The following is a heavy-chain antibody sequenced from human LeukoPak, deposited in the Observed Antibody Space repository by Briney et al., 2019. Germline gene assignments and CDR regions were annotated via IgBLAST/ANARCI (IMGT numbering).Heavy chain of an antibody. CDR1: GYIFTSYW. D-gene: IGHD4-17*01. Sequence: GESLKISCQGSGYIFTSYWIGWVRQMPGKGLEWVGIIYPDDSDTRYSPSFQDQVIISADKSISTAYLQWSSLKASDTAMYYCARHYPGGDYFIDYWGQGTLVTVSS. CDR2: IYPDDSDT. CDR3: ARHYPGGDYFIDY. J-gene: IGHJ4*02. V-gene: IGHV5-51*01.